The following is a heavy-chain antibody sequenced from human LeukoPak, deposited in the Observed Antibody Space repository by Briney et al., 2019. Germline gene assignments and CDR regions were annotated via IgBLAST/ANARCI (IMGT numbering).Heavy chain of an antibody. CDR1: GYTFTGYY. V-gene: IGHV1-2*06. CDR2: INPNSGST. D-gene: IGHD3-9*01. Sequence: ASVKVSCKASGYTFTGYYMHCGRQAPGQGLEGMGRINPNSGSTNYAKKFQGRVTMTRDTSISTAYMELSRLRSDDTAVYYCARYSGYDAFDIWGQGTMVTVSS. CDR3: ARYSGYDAFDI. J-gene: IGHJ3*02.